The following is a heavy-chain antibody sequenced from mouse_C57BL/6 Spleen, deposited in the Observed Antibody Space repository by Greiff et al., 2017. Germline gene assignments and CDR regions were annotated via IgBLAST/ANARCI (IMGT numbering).Heavy chain of an antibody. J-gene: IGHJ3*01. V-gene: IGHV1-82*01. Sequence: QVQLQQSGPELVKPGASVKISCKASGYAFSSSWMNWVKQRPGKGLEWIGRIYPGDGDTNYNGKFKGKATLTADKASSTAYMQLSSLTSEDDAVYFCGKGGRENAYWGQGTLVTVSA. CDR3: GKGGRENAY. D-gene: IGHD1-1*02. CDR2: IYPGDGDT. CDR1: GYAFSSSW.